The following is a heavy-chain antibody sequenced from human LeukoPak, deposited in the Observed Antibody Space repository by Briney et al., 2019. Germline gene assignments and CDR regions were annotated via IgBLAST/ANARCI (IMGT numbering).Heavy chain of an antibody. CDR3: ARVLWFGELLGLMDV. Sequence: PSETLSLTCTVSGGSISSSSYYWGWIRQPPGKGLEWIGSIYYSGSTYYNPSLKSRVTISVDTSKNQFSLKLSSVTAADTAVYYCARVLWFGELLGLMDVWGKGTTVTVSS. J-gene: IGHJ6*03. D-gene: IGHD3-10*01. CDR2: IYYSGST. CDR1: GGSISSSSYY. V-gene: IGHV4-39*07.